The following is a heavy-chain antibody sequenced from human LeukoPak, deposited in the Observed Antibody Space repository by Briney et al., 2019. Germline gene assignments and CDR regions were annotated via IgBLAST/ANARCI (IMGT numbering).Heavy chain of an antibody. CDR2: IWYDGSNK. Sequence: GTSLRLYCAASGFTFSNHDMHWVRQAPGKGLEWVSVIWYDGSNKYYADSVKGRFTISRDNSKNTVYLQMDSLRDEDTAVYYCASGPYHGSGSWGYWGQGTLVTVSS. J-gene: IGHJ4*02. CDR1: GFTFSNHD. CDR3: ASGPYHGSGSWGY. V-gene: IGHV3-33*01. D-gene: IGHD3-10*01.